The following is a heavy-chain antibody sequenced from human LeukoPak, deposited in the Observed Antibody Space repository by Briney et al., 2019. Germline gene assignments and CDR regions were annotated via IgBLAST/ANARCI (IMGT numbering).Heavy chain of an antibody. D-gene: IGHD1-26*01. Sequence: GGSLRLSCAASRFTFSTYWMHWVRQAPGKGLVWVSRINSDGSSTGYADSVKGRFTISRDNAKNSLYLQMNSLRAEDTAVYYCARGSGSYFSSFDYWGQGTLVTVSS. CDR1: RFTFSTYW. CDR3: ARGSGSYFSSFDY. J-gene: IGHJ4*02. CDR2: INSDGSST. V-gene: IGHV3-74*01.